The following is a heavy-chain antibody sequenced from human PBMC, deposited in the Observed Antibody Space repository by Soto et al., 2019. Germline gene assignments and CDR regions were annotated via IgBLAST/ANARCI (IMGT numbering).Heavy chain of an antibody. J-gene: IGHJ6*02. Sequence: EVQLLESGGGFIHPGGSLRLSCAASGFSFSSFAMNWVRQAPGKGLEWVSIISGSADSTFYADSVKGRFTISRDNSKXXXXXXXXXXXXXXXXXXXXXXXXXXXXXXXXXYGMDVWGQGTTVTVSS. V-gene: IGHV3-23*01. CDR1: GFSFSSFA. CDR3: XXXXXXXXXXXXXYGMDV. CDR2: ISGSADST.